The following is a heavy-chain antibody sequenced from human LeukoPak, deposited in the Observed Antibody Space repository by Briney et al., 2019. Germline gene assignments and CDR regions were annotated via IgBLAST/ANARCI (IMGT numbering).Heavy chain of an antibody. Sequence: ASVKVSCKASGYTFTGYYMHWLRQAPGQGLEWMGLINPNSGGTNYAQRFQGRVTMTRDTSISTAYMELSRPRSDDTAVYYCARDFIGRFGEFPFFDYWGQGTLVTVSS. J-gene: IGHJ4*02. CDR3: ARDFIGRFGEFPFFDY. CDR1: GYTFTGYY. CDR2: INPNSGGT. D-gene: IGHD3-10*01. V-gene: IGHV1-2*02.